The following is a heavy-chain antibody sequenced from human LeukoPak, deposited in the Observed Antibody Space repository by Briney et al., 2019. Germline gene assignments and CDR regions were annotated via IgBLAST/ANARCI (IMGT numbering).Heavy chain of an antibody. CDR2: ISSSSSYI. CDR3: ARVGYYDSSGYPAYDAFDI. J-gene: IGHJ3*02. CDR1: GFTFSSYS. Sequence: PGGSLRLSCAASGFTFSSYSMNWVRQAPGKELGWVSSISSSSSYIYYADSVKGRFTISRDNAKNSLYLQMNSLRAEDTAVYYCARVGYYDSSGYPAYDAFDIWGQGTMVTVSS. V-gene: IGHV3-21*01. D-gene: IGHD3-22*01.